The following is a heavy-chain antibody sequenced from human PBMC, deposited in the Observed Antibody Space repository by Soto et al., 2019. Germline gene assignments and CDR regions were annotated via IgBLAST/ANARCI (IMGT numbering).Heavy chain of an antibody. D-gene: IGHD1-26*01. CDR3: ARVVSGSYYTGVGHFDF. CDR2: IYSAGST. J-gene: IGHJ4*02. Sequence: PGGSLRLSCAASGLTVSSSYMSWVRQAPGKGLQWVSVIYSAGSTYYANSVKGRFTISRDISTNMVYLQMSSLTAEDTALYYCARVVSGSYYTGVGHFDFWGQGALVTVS. CDR1: GLTVSSSY. V-gene: IGHV3-53*01.